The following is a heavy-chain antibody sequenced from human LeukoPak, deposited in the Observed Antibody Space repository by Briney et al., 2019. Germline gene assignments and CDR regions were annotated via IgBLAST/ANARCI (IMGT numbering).Heavy chain of an antibody. CDR3: ARESSGSYYNPQGYMDV. J-gene: IGHJ6*03. Sequence: SETLSLTCTASGGSISPYYWSWIRQPPGKGLEWIGYIYYSGSTNYNPSLKSRVTMSVDTSKNQFSLNLSSVTAADTAVYYCARESSGSYYNPQGYMDVWGKGTTVTVSS. CDR2: IYYSGST. CDR1: GGSISPYY. D-gene: IGHD3-10*01. V-gene: IGHV4-59*12.